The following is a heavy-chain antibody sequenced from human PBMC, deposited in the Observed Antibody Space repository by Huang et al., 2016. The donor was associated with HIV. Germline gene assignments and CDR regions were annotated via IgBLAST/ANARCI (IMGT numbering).Heavy chain of an antibody. CDR2: ISAGNGDT. CDR1: GYSFTESG. Sequence: QAQLMQSGPEVKKPGASVKVSCQTSGYSFTESGITRVRQAPGQGPEWGGCISAGNGDTEIAQRHQVRVTLTTDTSTSRAYMELRSLRFDDTAVYFCARDPKYHRIGYYRQRRGIDVWGQGTMVSVSS. J-gene: IGHJ3*01. D-gene: IGHD3-22*01. CDR3: ARDPKYHRIGYYRQRRGIDV. V-gene: IGHV1-18*01.